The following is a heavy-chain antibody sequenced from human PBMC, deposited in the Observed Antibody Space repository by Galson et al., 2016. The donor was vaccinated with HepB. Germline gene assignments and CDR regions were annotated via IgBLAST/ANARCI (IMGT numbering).Heavy chain of an antibody. CDR3: TRRGNYLLGYFDY. CDR2: IFYSGTT. Sequence: SETLSLTCTVSGGSIRSSSYYWGWIRQPPGKGLEWIGSIFYSGTTYYNPSLKSRVFISADTSKNQFSLRLSSVTAADTAVYYCTRRGNYLLGYFDYWGQGPLVTVSS. CDR1: GGSIRSSSYY. V-gene: IGHV4-39*01. D-gene: IGHD1-26*01. J-gene: IGHJ4*02.